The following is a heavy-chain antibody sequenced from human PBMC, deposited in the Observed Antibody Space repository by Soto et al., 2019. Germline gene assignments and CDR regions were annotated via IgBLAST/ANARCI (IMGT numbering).Heavy chain of an antibody. CDR3: ASHRTFWPFDS. CDR2: IYYSDGS. Sequence: SETLSLTCAVSGGSISSGGYSWSWIRQPPGKGLQWIGSIYYSDGSFYNSSLKSRLTISVDTSKNQFSLSLRSVTAADTAVYYCASHRTFWPFDSWGQGTVVTVSS. D-gene: IGHD2-8*01. V-gene: IGHV4-30-2*03. CDR1: GGSISSGGYS. J-gene: IGHJ4*02.